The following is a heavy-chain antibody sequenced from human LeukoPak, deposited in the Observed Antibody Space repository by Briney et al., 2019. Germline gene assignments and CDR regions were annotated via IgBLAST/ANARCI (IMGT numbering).Heavy chain of an antibody. Sequence: PSETLSLTCTTSAVSIIRFYWSWFRQPPRKGREWIGNIYSGVPTYFNPSLKSRVIISVDTSKNQFSPNLTSGTAADTAMHYCVQTTGWRGFDYWGQGILVTVSS. CDR2: IYSGVPT. CDR1: AVSIIRFY. V-gene: IGHV4-4*09. D-gene: IGHD1-1*01. J-gene: IGHJ4*02. CDR3: VQTTGWRGFDY.